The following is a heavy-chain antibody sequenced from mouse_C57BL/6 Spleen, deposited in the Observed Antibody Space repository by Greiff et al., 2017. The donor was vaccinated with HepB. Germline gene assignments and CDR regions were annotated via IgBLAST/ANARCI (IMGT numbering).Heavy chain of an antibody. CDR3: ARGDYYGSSYDWFSY. CDR2: INPSNGGT. V-gene: IGHV1-53*01. CDR1: GYTFTSYW. J-gene: IGHJ3*01. Sequence: VKLMESGTELVKPGASVKLSCKASGYTFTSYWMHWVKQRPGQGLEWIGNINPSNGGTNYNEKFKSKATLTVDKSSSTAYMQLSSLTSEDSAVYYWARGDYYGSSYDWFSYWGQGTLVTVSA. D-gene: IGHD1-1*01.